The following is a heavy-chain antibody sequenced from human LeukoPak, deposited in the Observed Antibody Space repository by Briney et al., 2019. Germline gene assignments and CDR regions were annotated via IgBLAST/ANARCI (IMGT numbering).Heavy chain of an antibody. Sequence: SETLSLTCAVYGGSFSGYYWSWIRQPPGKGLEWIGEINHSGSTNYNPSLKSRVTISVDTSKNQFSLKLSSVTAADTAVYYCARDEQERGFDPWGQGTLVNVSS. CDR1: GGSFSGYY. V-gene: IGHV4-34*01. CDR3: ARDEQERGFDP. D-gene: IGHD1-1*01. J-gene: IGHJ5*02. CDR2: INHSGST.